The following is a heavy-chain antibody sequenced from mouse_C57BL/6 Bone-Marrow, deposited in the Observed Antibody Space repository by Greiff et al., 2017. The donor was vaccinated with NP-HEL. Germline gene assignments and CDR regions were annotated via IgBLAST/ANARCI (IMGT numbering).Heavy chain of an antibody. CDR1: GYSITSGYY. J-gene: IGHJ1*03. CDR3: AKLGRYWYFDV. Sequence: EVQLQQSGPGLVKPSQSLSLTCSVTGYSITSGYYWNWIRQFPGNKLEWMGYISYDGSNNYNPSLKNRISITRDTSKNQFFLKLNSVTTEDTATYYCAKLGRYWYFDVWGTGTTVTVSS. V-gene: IGHV3-6*01. CDR2: ISYDGSN. D-gene: IGHD4-1*01.